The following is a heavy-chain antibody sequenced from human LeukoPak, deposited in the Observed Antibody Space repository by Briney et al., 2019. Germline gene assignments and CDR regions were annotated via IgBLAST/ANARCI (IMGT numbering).Heavy chain of an antibody. CDR2: ISDDGSRQ. J-gene: IGHJ4*02. D-gene: IGHD3-10*01. Sequence: PGGSLRLSCAATGFTFSNYAIHWGRQAPGKGLEWGAFISDDGSRQHYADSVKGRFTISRDNSKNTLNLQMNRLRAEDTAVYYCVKDRTGTYTLDYWGQGTLVTVSS. CDR1: GFTFSNYA. CDR3: VKDRTGTYTLDY. V-gene: IGHV3-30-3*01.